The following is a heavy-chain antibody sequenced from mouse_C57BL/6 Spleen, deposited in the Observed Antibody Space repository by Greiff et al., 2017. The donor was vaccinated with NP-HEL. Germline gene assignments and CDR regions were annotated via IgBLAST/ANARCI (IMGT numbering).Heavy chain of an antibody. CDR1: GFTFSSYG. V-gene: IGHV5-6*02. J-gene: IGHJ3*01. D-gene: IGHD2-5*01. Sequence: EVKLVESGGDLVKPGGSLKLSCAASGFTFSSYGMSWVRQTPDKRLEWVATISRGGSYTYYPDSVKGRFTISRDNAKNTLYLQMSSLKSEDTAMYYCARDSNSRFAYWGQGTLVTVSA. CDR3: ARDSNSRFAY. CDR2: ISRGGSYT.